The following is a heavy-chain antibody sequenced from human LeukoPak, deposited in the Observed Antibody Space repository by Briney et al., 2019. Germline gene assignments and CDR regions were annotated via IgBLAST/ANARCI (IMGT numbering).Heavy chain of an antibody. D-gene: IGHD4-17*01. V-gene: IGHV3-21*01. CDR2: ISSSSSYI. CDR1: GFTFSSYA. CDR3: ARVGDDYGDYSADY. Sequence: PGGSLRLSCAASGFTFSSYAMSWVRQAPGKGLEWVSSISSSSSYIYYADSVKGRFTISRDNAKNSLYLQMNSLRAEDTAVYYCARVGDDYGDYSADYWGQGTLVTVSS. J-gene: IGHJ4*02.